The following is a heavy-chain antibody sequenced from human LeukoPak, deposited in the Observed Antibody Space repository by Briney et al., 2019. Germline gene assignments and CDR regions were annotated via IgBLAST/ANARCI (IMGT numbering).Heavy chain of an antibody. J-gene: IGHJ4*02. CDR3: GRDLGGRSGY. V-gene: IGHV3-74*01. Sequence: GGSLRLSCAASDFPFSNFWMHWVRQVPGEGLVWVSRINEDGSITNYADSVKGRFSISRDNAKNTLYLQMNSLRAEDTAVYYCGRDLGGRSGYWGQGTLVTVSS. CDR1: DFPFSNFW. CDR2: INEDGSIT. D-gene: IGHD1-26*01.